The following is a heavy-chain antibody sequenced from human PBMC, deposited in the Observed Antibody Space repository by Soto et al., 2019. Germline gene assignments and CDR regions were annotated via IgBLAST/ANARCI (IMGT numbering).Heavy chain of an antibody. CDR3: ARGEQYSGRIFDY. CDR2: TYYRSKWYY. J-gene: IGHJ4*01. CDR1: GDSVSSNSAC. D-gene: IGHD1-26*01. Sequence: SQTLSLTCAITGDSVSSNSACWSWVRQSPSRGLEWLGRTYYRSKWYYEYAVSVRGRITINPDTSKNQYSLQLNSVTPEDTAVYFCARGEQYSGRIFDYWGQGTLVTVS. V-gene: IGHV6-1*01.